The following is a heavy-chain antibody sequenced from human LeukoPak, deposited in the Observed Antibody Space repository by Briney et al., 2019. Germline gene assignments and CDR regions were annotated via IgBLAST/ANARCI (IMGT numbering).Heavy chain of an antibody. CDR3: ARGCRSGYYKACFDY. Sequence: SETLSLTCTVSGGSISSGDYYWNWIRQPPGKGLEWIGEINHSGSTNYNPSLKSRVTISVDTSKNQFSLKLSSVTAADTAVYYCARGCRSGYYKACFDYWGQGTLVTVSS. V-gene: IGHV4-39*07. J-gene: IGHJ4*02. D-gene: IGHD3-22*01. CDR1: GGSISSGDYY. CDR2: INHSGST.